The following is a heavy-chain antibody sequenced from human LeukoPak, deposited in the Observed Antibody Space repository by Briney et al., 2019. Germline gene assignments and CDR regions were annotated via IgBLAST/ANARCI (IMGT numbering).Heavy chain of an antibody. CDR1: GFTFSSYS. Sequence: GGSLRLSCAASGFTFSSYSMNWVRQAPGKGLEWVSSISSSSYIYYADSVKGRFTISRDNAKNSLYLQMNSLRAEDTAVYYCARITIFGVVIIGYMDVWGKGTTVTVSS. D-gene: IGHD3-3*01. J-gene: IGHJ6*03. CDR3: ARITIFGVVIIGYMDV. V-gene: IGHV3-21*01. CDR2: ISSSSYI.